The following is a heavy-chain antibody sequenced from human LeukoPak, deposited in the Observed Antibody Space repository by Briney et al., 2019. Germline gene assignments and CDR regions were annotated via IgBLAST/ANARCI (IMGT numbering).Heavy chain of an antibody. CDR2: ISYDGSNK. Sequence: GGSLRLSCAASGFTFSSYAMHWVRQAPGKGLEWVAVISYDGSNKYYADSVKGRFTISRDNSKNTLYLQMNSLRAEDTAVYYCARDSNYYDSSGYYDIDYWGQGTLVTVSS. J-gene: IGHJ4*02. V-gene: IGHV3-30*04. CDR1: GFTFSSYA. CDR3: ARDSNYYDSSGYYDIDY. D-gene: IGHD3-22*01.